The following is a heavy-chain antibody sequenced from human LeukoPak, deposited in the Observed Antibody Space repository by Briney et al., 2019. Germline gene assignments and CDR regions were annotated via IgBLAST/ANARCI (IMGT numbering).Heavy chain of an antibody. Sequence: PGGSLRLSCTASGFTFSSLWMHWVRRARGRGLVWVSYFNSDGSNTMYADSVKGRLTISRDNSKNSLFLQVNSLRAEDTAVYYCAKDFGYGSGTYIDQWGQGALVTVSS. D-gene: IGHD3-10*01. V-gene: IGHV3-74*03. CDR3: AKDFGYGSGTYIDQ. CDR1: GFTFSSLW. J-gene: IGHJ5*02. CDR2: FNSDGSNT.